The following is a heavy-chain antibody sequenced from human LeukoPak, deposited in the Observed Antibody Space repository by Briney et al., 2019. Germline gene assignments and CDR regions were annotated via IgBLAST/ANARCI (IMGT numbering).Heavy chain of an antibody. V-gene: IGHV2-5*02. D-gene: IGHD5-12*01. CDR1: GFSLSTSGVG. Sequence: SGPTLVKPTQTLTLTCIFSGFSLSTSGVGVGWIRQPPGKALEWLGFIYWDDDKGYSPSLKSRLTITKDTSRNQVVLTMTNMDPVDTATYYCAHIRGEADIVATIGSYGMDVWGQGTTVTVSS. J-gene: IGHJ6*02. CDR3: AHIRGEADIVATIGSYGMDV. CDR2: IYWDDDK.